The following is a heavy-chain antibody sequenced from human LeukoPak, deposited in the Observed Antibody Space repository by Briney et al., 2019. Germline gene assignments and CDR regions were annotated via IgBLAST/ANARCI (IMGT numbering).Heavy chain of an antibody. CDR3: ARGSGPAAMSYYYYYMDV. D-gene: IGHD2-2*01. CDR1: GGSFSGYY. V-gene: IGHV4-34*01. J-gene: IGHJ6*03. CDR2: INHSGST. Sequence: SETLSLTCAVYGGSFSGYYWSWIRRPPGKGLEWIGEINHSGSTNYNPSLRSRVTISVDTSKNQFSLKLSSVTAADTAVYYCARGSGPAAMSYYYYYMDVWGKGTTVTVSS.